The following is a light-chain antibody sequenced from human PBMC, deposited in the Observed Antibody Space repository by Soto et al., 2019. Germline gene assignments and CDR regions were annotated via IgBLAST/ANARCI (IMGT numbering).Light chain of an antibody. J-gene: IGLJ2*01. CDR1: SSNIGSNT. V-gene: IGLV1-44*01. Sequence: QSVLTQPPSASGTPGQTVTISCSGSSSNIGSNTVNWYLQFPGTAPKLLIYSNNQRPSGVPDRFSGSKSGTSVSLAISGLQSEDEADYYCAAWDDSRNGQVFGGGTKLTVL. CDR2: SNN. CDR3: AAWDDSRNGQV.